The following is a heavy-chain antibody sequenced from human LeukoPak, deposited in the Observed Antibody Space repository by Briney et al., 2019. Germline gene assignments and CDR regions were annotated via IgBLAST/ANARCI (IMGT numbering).Heavy chain of an antibody. CDR3: ARDACSSTSCFNWFDP. D-gene: IGHD2-2*01. CDR2: IYYSGST. Sequence: SETLSLTCTVSGGSISSGDYYWSWIRQPPGKGLEWIGYIYYSGSTYYNPSLKSRVTISVDTSKNRFSLKLSSVTAADTAVYYCARDACSSTSCFNWFDPWGQGTLVTVSS. CDR1: GGSISSGDYY. J-gene: IGHJ5*02. V-gene: IGHV4-30-4*01.